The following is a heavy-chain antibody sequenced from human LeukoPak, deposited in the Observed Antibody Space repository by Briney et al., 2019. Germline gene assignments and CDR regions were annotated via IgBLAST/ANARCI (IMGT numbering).Heavy chain of an antibody. D-gene: IGHD5-24*01. V-gene: IGHV3-23*01. CDR1: GFTFSSYA. CDR3: ARGKFMADYFDY. J-gene: IGHJ4*02. CDR2: ISGSGGST. Sequence: PGGSLRLSCATSGFTFSSYAMSWVRQAPGKGLEWVSVISGSGGSTSYAESVKGRFTISRDNAKNSLYLQMNSLRAEDTAVYYCARGKFMADYFDYWGQGTLVTVSS.